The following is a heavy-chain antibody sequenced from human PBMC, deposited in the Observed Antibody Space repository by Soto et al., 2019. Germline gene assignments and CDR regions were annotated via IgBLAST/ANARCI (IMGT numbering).Heavy chain of an antibody. V-gene: IGHV3-74*01. CDR2: INMDGTRT. CDR3: ARGGLGSFLLDY. J-gene: IGHJ4*02. CDR1: GFTISSYW. D-gene: IGHD3-10*01. Sequence: EVQLVESGGGSVQPGGSLRLSCAASGFTISSYWVHWVRQVPGKGLVWLSRINMDGTRTNYADSVNGRFAIFRDNVKNTVYLQMNSLRVEDSAAYYCARGGLGSFLLDYWGQGTLVSVS.